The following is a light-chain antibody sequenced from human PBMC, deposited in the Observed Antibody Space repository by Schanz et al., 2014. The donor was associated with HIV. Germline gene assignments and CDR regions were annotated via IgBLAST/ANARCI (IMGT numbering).Light chain of an antibody. Sequence: QSVLTQPPSASGTPGQRVTISCSGSRSNIGTNYVYWYQHLPGTAPRLLIRKNDVRPSGVPDRFSGSKSGTSASLVISGLQSEDEADYFCATWDITLNGPVFGGGTKLTVL. V-gene: IGLV1-44*01. J-gene: IGLJ2*01. CDR2: KND. CDR1: RSNIGTNY. CDR3: ATWDITLNGPV.